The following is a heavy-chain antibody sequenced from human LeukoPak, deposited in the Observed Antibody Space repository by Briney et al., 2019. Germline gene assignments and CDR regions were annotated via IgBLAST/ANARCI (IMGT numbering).Heavy chain of an antibody. Sequence: GGSLRLSCAASGFTVSSNYMSWVRQAPGKGLEWVSVIYSGGSTYYADSVKGRFTISRDNSKNTLYLQMNSLRAEDTAVYYCARDLNGGYFLFDPHAHYGMDVWGQGTTVTVSS. CDR3: ARDLNGGYFLFDPHAHYGMDV. V-gene: IGHV3-66*01. CDR1: GFTVSSNY. D-gene: IGHD2/OR15-2a*01. CDR2: IYSGGST. J-gene: IGHJ6*02.